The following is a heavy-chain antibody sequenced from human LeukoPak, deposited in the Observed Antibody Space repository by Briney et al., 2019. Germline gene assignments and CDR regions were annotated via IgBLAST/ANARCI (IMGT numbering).Heavy chain of an antibody. D-gene: IGHD2-15*01. CDR3: ARDPSKYCSDGSCYSGDAFDI. V-gene: IGHV4-30-4*01. CDR2: IYYSGST. Sequence: SQTLSLTCTVSGGSISSGDYYWSWIRQPPGKGLEWIGYIYYSGSTYYNPSLKSRVTISVDTSKNQFSLKLSSVTAADTAVYYCARDPSKYCSDGSCYSGDAFDIWGQGTMVTVSS. CDR1: GGSISSGDYY. J-gene: IGHJ3*02.